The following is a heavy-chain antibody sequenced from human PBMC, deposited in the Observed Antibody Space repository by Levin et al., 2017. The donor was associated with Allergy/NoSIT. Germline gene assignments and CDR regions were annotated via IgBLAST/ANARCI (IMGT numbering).Heavy chain of an antibody. V-gene: IGHV4-30-4*01. Sequence: SQTLSLTCTVSGGSIRSGDYYWSWIRQPPGKGLEWIGYIYYSGSTYYNPSLKSRVTISVDTSKNQFSLKLSSVTAADTAVYYCAREGYSYGFFDYWGQGTLVTVSS. D-gene: IGHD5-18*01. CDR2: IYYSGST. CDR1: GGSIRSGDYY. J-gene: IGHJ4*02. CDR3: AREGYSYGFFDY.